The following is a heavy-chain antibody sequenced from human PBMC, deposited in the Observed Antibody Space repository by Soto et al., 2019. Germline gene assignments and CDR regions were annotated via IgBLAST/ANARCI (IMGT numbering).Heavy chain of an antibody. J-gene: IGHJ3*02. D-gene: IGHD1-7*01. Sequence: QVQLQESGPGLVKPSGTLSLTCAVSGGSISSSNWWSWVRQPPGKGLEWIGEIYHSGSTNYNPSLKSLVTISVDKSKNQFSLKLSSVTAADTAVYYCARDRLAGTTFLRRYDAFDIWGQGTMVTVSS. V-gene: IGHV4-4*02. CDR3: ARDRLAGTTFLRRYDAFDI. CDR1: GGSISSSNW. CDR2: IYHSGST.